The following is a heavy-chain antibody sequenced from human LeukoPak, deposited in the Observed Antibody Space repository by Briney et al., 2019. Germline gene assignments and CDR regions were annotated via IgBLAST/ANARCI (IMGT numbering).Heavy chain of an antibody. D-gene: IGHD6-13*01. CDR1: GGSISSGSYY. V-gene: IGHV4-61*02. CDR3: ARDSGLAAAGIGY. Sequence: SETLSLTCTVSGGSISSGSYYWSWIRQPDGKGLEWIGRIYTSGSTNYNPSLKSRVTISVDTSKNQFSLKLSSVTAADTAVYYCARDSGLAAAGIGYWGQGTLVTVSS. J-gene: IGHJ4*02. CDR2: IYTSGST.